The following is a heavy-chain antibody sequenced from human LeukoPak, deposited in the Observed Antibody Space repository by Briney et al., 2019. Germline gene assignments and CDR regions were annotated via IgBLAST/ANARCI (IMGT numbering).Heavy chain of an antibody. D-gene: IGHD3-22*01. CDR3: AKGPRDYYDSSGLSNYYYGMDV. Sequence: GGSLRLSCAASGFTFAAYAMHWVRQAPGKGLEWVSLISGDGGSTYYADSVKGRFTISRDNSKNSLYLQMNSLRTEDTASYYCAKGPRDYYDSSGLSNYYYGMDVWGQGTTVTVSS. J-gene: IGHJ6*02. CDR2: ISGDGGST. CDR1: GFTFAAYA. V-gene: IGHV3-43*02.